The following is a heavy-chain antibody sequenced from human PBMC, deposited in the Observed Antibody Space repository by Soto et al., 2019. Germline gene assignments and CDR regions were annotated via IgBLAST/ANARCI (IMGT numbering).Heavy chain of an antibody. Sequence: GGSLRLSCAASGFPFSSYAMSWVRQAPGKGLEWVSAISGSGGSTYYADSVKGRFTISRDNSKNTLYLQMNSLRAEDTAVYYCAKWGYSGYDYDAFDIWGQGTMVTVSS. CDR1: GFPFSSYA. D-gene: IGHD5-12*01. V-gene: IGHV3-23*01. CDR2: ISGSGGST. J-gene: IGHJ3*02. CDR3: AKWGYSGYDYDAFDI.